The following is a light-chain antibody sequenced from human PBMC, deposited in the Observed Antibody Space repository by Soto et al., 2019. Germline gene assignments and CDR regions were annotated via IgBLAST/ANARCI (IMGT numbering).Light chain of an antibody. Sequence: ETVMTQSPVTLSVSPGDTATLSCRASQRVSSHLAWYQQKPGQAPRLLFFGVSNRAAGVPDRFGGSGSGTDFTLTISRLEPEDFAVYYCQQYGSSPPETFGQGTKVDIK. CDR3: QQYGSSPPET. J-gene: IGKJ1*01. V-gene: IGKV3-20*01. CDR1: QRVSSH. CDR2: GVS.